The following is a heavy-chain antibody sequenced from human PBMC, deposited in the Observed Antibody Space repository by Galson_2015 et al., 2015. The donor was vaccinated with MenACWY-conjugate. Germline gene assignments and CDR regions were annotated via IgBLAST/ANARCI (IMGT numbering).Heavy chain of an antibody. J-gene: IGHJ4*02. V-gene: IGHV3-23*01. CDR3: ARENNDIHSHFVY. Sequence: SLRLSCAASGFTFSSYAMSWVRQAPGKGLEWVSGFSGSSGSGGSTYYADSVRGRFTISRDNSKNTLYLHMNSLRVDDTAVYYCARENNDIHSHFVYWGQGTLVTVSS. CDR1: GFTFSSYA. CDR2: FSGSSGSGGST. D-gene: IGHD3-9*01.